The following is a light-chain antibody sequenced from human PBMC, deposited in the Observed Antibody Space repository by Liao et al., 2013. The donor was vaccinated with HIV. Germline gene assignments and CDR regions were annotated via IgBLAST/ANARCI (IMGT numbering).Light chain of an antibody. Sequence: SYELTQPPSVSVAPGKTAMITCGGNNIGSKSVHWYQQKPGQAPVLVIYYDSDRPSGIPERFSGSNSGNTATLTISRIEAGDEADYYCQAWDSSTGVVFGGGTKLTVL. CDR2: YDS. J-gene: IGLJ2*01. V-gene: IGLV3-21*01. CDR3: QAWDSSTGVV. CDR1: NIGSKS.